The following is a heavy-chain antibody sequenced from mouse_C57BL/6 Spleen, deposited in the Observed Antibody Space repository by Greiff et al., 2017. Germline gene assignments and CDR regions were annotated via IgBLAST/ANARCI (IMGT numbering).Heavy chain of an antibody. Sequence: VQLQQPGAELVKPGASVKMSCKASGYTFTSYWITWVKQRPGQGLEWIGDIYPGSGSTNYNEKFKSKDTLTVDTSSITAYMQLSSLTSEDSAVYYYARKGYDAMGYWGQGTSVTVSS. CDR1: GYTFTSYW. J-gene: IGHJ4*01. D-gene: IGHD3-3*01. V-gene: IGHV1-55*01. CDR2: IYPGSGST. CDR3: ARKGYDAMGY.